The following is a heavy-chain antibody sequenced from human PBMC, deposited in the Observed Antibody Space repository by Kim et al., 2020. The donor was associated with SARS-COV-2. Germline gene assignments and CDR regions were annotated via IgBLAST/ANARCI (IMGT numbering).Heavy chain of an antibody. J-gene: IGHJ4*02. Sequence: ASVKVSCKASGYTFTSYGISWVRQAPGQGLEWMGWISAYNGNTNYAQKLQGRVTMTTDTSTSTAYMELRSLRSDDTAVYYCARLYYDILTGYYDRFDYWGQGTLVTVSS. CDR2: ISAYNGNT. CDR1: GYTFTSYG. V-gene: IGHV1-18*01. CDR3: ARLYYDILTGYYDRFDY. D-gene: IGHD3-9*01.